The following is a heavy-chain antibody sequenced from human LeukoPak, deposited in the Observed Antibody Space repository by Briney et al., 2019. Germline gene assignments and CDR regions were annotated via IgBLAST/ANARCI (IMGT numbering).Heavy chain of an antibody. J-gene: IGHJ6*03. V-gene: IGHV1-69*05. CDR1: GGTSSTYT. CDR3: ARVDRYYFYLDV. CDR2: IIPISRTP. Sequence: SVKVSCKASGGTSSTYTITWVRQAPGQGLEWMGGIIPISRTPNYAQKFQGRVTITTDESTSTAYMELSSLKSEDTAIYYCARVDRYYFYLDVWGKGTTVTVSS.